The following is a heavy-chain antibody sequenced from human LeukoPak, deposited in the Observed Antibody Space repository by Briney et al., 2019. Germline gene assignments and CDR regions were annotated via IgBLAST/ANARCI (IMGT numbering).Heavy chain of an antibody. CDR1: GFTFGDYA. CDR3: TRGRGFQAVANDY. V-gene: IGHV3-49*04. CDR2: IRSKAYGGTT. D-gene: IGHD6-19*01. Sequence: GRSLRLSCTASGFTFGDYAMSWVRQAPGKGLEWVGFIRSKAYGGTTEYAASVKGRFTISRDDSKSIAYLQMNSLKTEDTAVYYCTRGRGFQAVANDYWGQGTLVTVSS. J-gene: IGHJ4*02.